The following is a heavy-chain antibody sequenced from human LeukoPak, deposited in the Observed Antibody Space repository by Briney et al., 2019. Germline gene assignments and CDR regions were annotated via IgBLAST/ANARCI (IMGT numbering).Heavy chain of an antibody. CDR2: INAGNGNT. CDR1: GYTFTSYA. CDR3: ARDAEVVVTATDSNWFDP. Sequence: ASVKVFCMASGYTFTSYAMHWVRQAPGQRLEWMGWINAGNGNTEYSQKFQGRVTITRDTSASTAYMELSSLRSEDTAVYYCARDAEVVVTATDSNWFDPWGQGTLVTVSS. J-gene: IGHJ5*02. D-gene: IGHD2-15*01. V-gene: IGHV1-3*01.